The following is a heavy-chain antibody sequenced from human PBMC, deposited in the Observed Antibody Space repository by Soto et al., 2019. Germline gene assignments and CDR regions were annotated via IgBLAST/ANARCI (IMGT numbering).Heavy chain of an antibody. J-gene: IGHJ4*02. CDR3: AVSPTTRLTIFDY. D-gene: IGHD4-4*01. CDR1: GGTFSSYA. CDR2: IIPIFGTA. Sequence: GPPVKVSCKASGGTFSSYAISWVRQAPGQGLEWMGGIIPIFGTANYAQKFQGRVTITADESTSTAYMELSSLRSEDTAVYYCAVSPTTRLTIFDYWGQGTLVTVSS. V-gene: IGHV1-69*13.